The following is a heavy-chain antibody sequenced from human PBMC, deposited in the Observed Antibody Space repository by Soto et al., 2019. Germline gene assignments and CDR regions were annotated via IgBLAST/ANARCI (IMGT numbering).Heavy chain of an antibody. CDR2: IDPNDSQT. D-gene: IGHD6-13*01. CDR1: GYSFSSSS. CDR3: ARHAGNSWRGDYFDY. J-gene: IGHJ4*02. V-gene: IGHV5-51*01. Sequence: GESLKIACQASGYSFSSSSIGWVRQMPGKGLEWMGIIDPNDSQTIYSPSFQGQVTISADKSIDTAYLQWSSLKTSDTAMYYCARHAGNSWRGDYFDYWGQGALVTVSS.